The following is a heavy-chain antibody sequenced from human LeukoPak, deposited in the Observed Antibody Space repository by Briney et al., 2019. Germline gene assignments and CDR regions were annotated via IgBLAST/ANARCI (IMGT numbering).Heavy chain of an antibody. J-gene: IGHJ6*03. V-gene: IGHV3-20*04. CDR1: GFTFDDYG. D-gene: IGHD3-3*01. CDR3: ARHWHYDFWSGYSAQSYYYYYMDV. CDR2: INWNGGST. Sequence: GGSLRLSCAASGFTFDDYGMSWVRQAPGKGLEWVSGINWNGGSTGYADSVKGRFTISRDNAKNSLYLQMNSLRAEDTALYYCARHWHYDFWSGYSAQSYYYYYMDVWGKGTTVTVSS.